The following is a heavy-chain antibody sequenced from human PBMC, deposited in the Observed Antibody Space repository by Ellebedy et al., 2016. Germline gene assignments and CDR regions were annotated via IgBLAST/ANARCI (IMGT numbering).Heavy chain of an antibody. CDR3: ARDSHIVVVTYVDY. CDR1: GFTVSTNY. J-gene: IGHJ4*02. V-gene: IGHV3-30-3*01. D-gene: IGHD2-21*02. CDR2: ISYDGNNK. Sequence: GESLKISCAASGFTVSTNYMKWVRQAPGRGLEWVAVISYDGNNKYYADSVKGRFTISRDNSKNTLYLQMNSLRADDTAVYYCARDSHIVVVTYVDYWGQGTLVTVSS.